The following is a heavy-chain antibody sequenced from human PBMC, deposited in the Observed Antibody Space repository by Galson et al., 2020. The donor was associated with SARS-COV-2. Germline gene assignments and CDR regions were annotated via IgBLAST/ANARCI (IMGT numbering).Heavy chain of an antibody. D-gene: IGHD3-22*01. Sequence: SETLSLTCTVSGGSISSSSYYWGWIRQPPGKGLEWIGSIYYSGSTYYNPSLKSRVTISVDTSKNQFSLKLSSVTAADTAVYYCARHWRSGYYDSSGLVDYWGQGTLVTVSS. J-gene: IGHJ4*02. V-gene: IGHV4-39*01. CDR2: IYYSGST. CDR3: ARHWRSGYYDSSGLVDY. CDR1: GGSISSSSYY.